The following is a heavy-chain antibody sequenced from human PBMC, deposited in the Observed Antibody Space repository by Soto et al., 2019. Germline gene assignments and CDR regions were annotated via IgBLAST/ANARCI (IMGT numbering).Heavy chain of an antibody. CDR3: ARDLRPSGTYYYYYGMDV. CDR2: INPNSGGT. Sequence: QVQLVQSGAEVKKPGASVKVSCKASGYTFTGYYMHWVRQAPGQGLEWMGWINPNSGGTNYAQKFQGRVTMTRDKSISTAYMELSRLRSDDTAVYYCARDLRPSGTYYYYYGMDVWGQGTTVTVSS. J-gene: IGHJ6*02. V-gene: IGHV1-2*02. D-gene: IGHD6-6*01. CDR1: GYTFTGYY.